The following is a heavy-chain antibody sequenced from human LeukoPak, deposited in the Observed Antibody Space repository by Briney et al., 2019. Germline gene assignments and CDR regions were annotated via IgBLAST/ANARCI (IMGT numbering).Heavy chain of an antibody. Sequence: GGSLRLSCAASGFTFSDHYMDWVRQAPGKGLEWVGRTRNKANSYTTEYAASVKGRFTISSDDSKNSLYLQMNSLKTEDTAVYYCASSIKGAFDIWGQGTMVTVSS. CDR2: TRNKANSYTT. J-gene: IGHJ3*02. D-gene: IGHD5-24*01. CDR1: GFTFSDHY. V-gene: IGHV3-72*01. CDR3: ASSIKGAFDI.